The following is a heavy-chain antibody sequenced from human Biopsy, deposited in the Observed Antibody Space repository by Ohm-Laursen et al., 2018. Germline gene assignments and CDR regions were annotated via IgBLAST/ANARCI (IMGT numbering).Heavy chain of an antibody. Sequence: ASVKVSCKASGYTFTGYHVHWVRQAPGQGLEWMGWINAKTGVTNSAQKFRDRVTLTRDTSISAVYIDLRRLKSDDAAIYYCARDRMTDVFGGPTRTDVFDSWGQGTPFTVSS. CDR3: ARDRMTDVFGGPTRTDVFDS. CDR2: INAKTGVT. J-gene: IGHJ4*02. CDR1: GYTFTGYH. V-gene: IGHV1-2*02. D-gene: IGHD3-10*01.